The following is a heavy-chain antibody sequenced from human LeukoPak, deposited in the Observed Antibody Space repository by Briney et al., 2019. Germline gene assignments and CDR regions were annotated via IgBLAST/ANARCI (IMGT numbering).Heavy chain of an antibody. Sequence: PGGSLRLSCAASGSTFSSYEMNWVRQAPGKGLEWVSYISSSGSTIYYADSVKGRFTISRDNAKNSLYLQMNSLRAGDTAVYYGARDNYYMDVWGKGTTVTISS. CDR2: ISSSGSTI. CDR1: GSTFSSYE. V-gene: IGHV3-48*03. CDR3: ARDNYYMDV. J-gene: IGHJ6*03.